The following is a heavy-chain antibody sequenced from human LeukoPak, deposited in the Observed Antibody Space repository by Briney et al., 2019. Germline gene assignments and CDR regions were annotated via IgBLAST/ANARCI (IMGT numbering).Heavy chain of an antibody. J-gene: IGHJ5*02. CDR2: TYYRGST. V-gene: IGHV4-59*01. D-gene: IGHD3-10*01. Sequence: PSETLSLTCKVSGDSISNYYWSWIRQPPGKGLEWIGHTYYRGSTNYNLSLKSRVTISVDTSKNQFSLNLSSVTAADTAVYYCARVPSGVRGVMRWFDPWGQGTLVTVSS. CDR1: GDSISNYY. CDR3: ARVPSGVRGVMRWFDP.